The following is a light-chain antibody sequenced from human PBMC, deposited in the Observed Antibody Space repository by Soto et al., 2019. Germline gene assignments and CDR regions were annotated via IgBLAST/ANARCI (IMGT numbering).Light chain of an antibody. CDR2: QDS. Sequence: SYELTQPPSVSVSPGQTASITCSGDKLGDKYACWYQQKPGQSPVLVIYQDSKRPSGIPERFSGSNSGNTATLTISGTQAMDEAVYYCQAWDSSTVVFGTETKLTVL. V-gene: IGLV3-1*01. CDR3: QAWDSSTVV. CDR1: KLGDKY. J-gene: IGLJ1*01.